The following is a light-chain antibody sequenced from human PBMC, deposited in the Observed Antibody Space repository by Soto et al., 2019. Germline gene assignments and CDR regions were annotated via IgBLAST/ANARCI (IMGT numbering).Light chain of an antibody. CDR1: QSVSNNY. V-gene: IGKV3-20*01. CDR3: QHYDRAPMWT. CDR2: GAS. Sequence: EIVLTQSPGTLSLSPGESATLSCRASQSVSNNYLAWYQQKPGQAPRLRIYGASSRASGIPDRFSGSGSGTDFTLTISRLDPEDFEVYDCQHYDRAPMWTFGQGTKVDNK. J-gene: IGKJ1*01.